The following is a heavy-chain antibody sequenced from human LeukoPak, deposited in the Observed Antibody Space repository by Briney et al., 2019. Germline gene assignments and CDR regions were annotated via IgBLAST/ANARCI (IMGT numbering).Heavy chain of an antibody. CDR2: IWYDGSNK. Sequence: GGSLRLSCAASGFTFSSYGMHWVRQAPGKWLEWVAVIWYDGSNKYYADSVKGRFTISRDNSKNTLYLQMNGLRAEDTAVYYCAKDGSDSSSWYYYYYYMDVWGKGTTVTVSS. V-gene: IGHV3-33*06. D-gene: IGHD6-13*01. J-gene: IGHJ6*03. CDR3: AKDGSDSSSWYYYYYYMDV. CDR1: GFTFSSYG.